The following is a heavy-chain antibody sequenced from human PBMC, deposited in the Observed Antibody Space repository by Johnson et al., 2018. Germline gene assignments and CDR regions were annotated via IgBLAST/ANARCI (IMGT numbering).Heavy chain of an antibody. CDR1: GGSISSGHYY. J-gene: IGHJ6*03. CDR2: IHTSGST. D-gene: IGHD2-2*01. Sequence: QVQLQESGPGLVKPSQTLSLTCTVSGGSISSGHYYWSWIRQPAGNGLEWIGRIHTSGSTNYNPSLKSRVTISVDTSKNQFSLKLNSVTAADTAVYYGARDRSGWTAAMYYYYYMDVWGKGTTVTVSS. CDR3: ARDRSGWTAAMYYYYYMDV. V-gene: IGHV4-61*02.